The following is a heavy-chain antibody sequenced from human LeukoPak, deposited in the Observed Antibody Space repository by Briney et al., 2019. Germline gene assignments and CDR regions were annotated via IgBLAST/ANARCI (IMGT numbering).Heavy chain of an antibody. J-gene: IGHJ6*02. D-gene: IGHD2-2*01. Sequence: GASVKVSCKASGYTFTGYYMHWVRQAPGQGLEWMGWINPNSGGTNYAQKFQGRVTMTRDTSISTAYMELSRLRSDDTAVYYCARDSSTSQYYGMDVWGQGTTVTVSS. CDR1: GYTFTGYY. CDR3: ARDSSTSQYYGMDV. V-gene: IGHV1-2*02. CDR2: INPNSGGT.